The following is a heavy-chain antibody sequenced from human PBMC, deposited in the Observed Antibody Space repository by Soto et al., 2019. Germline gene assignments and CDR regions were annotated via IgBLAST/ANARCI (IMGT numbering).Heavy chain of an antibody. CDR2: ISSSGSTI. CDR1: GFTFSSYE. V-gene: IGHV3-48*03. D-gene: IGHD2-2*01. Sequence: PGGSLRLSCAASGFTFSSYEMHWVRQAPGKGLEWASYISSSGSTIYYADSVKGRFTISRDNAKNSLYLQMNSLRAEDTAVYYCARDCSSTSCSGNYYGMDVWGQGTTVTVSS. CDR3: ARDCSSTSCSGNYYGMDV. J-gene: IGHJ6*02.